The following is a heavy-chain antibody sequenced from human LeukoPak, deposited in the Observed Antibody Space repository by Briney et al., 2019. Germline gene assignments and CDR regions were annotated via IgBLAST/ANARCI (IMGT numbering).Heavy chain of an antibody. CDR2: IKSKTDGGTT. Sequence: GGPLRLSYAASGFTFSNAWMSWVRQAPGKGLEWVGRIKSKTDGGTTDYAAPVKGRFTISRDDSKNTLYLQMNSLKTEDTAVYYCTTADGSGSYYYYGMDVWGQGTTVTVSS. D-gene: IGHD3-10*01. V-gene: IGHV3-15*01. J-gene: IGHJ6*02. CDR1: GFTFSNAW. CDR3: TTADGSGSYYYYGMDV.